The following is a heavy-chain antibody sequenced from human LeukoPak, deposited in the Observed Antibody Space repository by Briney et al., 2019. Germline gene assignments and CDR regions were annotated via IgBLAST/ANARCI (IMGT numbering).Heavy chain of an antibody. D-gene: IGHD3-22*01. CDR2: ISGSGGST. CDR1: GFTFSSYA. Sequence: GGSLRLSCAGSGFTFSSYAMSWVRQAPGKGLEWVSAISGSGGSTYYADFVKGRFTISRDNSKNTLYLQMNSLRAEDTAVYYCAIMHGYYDGSGYWVQWGQGTLVTVSS. J-gene: IGHJ4*02. CDR3: AIMHGYYDGSGYWVQ. V-gene: IGHV3-23*01.